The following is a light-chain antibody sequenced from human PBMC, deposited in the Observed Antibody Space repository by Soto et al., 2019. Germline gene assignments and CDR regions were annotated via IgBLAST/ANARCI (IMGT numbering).Light chain of an antibody. V-gene: IGKV1-9*01. CDR2: AAS. Sequence: IQLTQSPSSLSASVGDRVTVTCRASQGISSYLAWYQQQPGKAPKLLIYAASTLQRGVSSRFSGSGSGTDFTLTISSLQPEDLAVYYCQQRSNWPIFTFGPGTKVDIK. CDR1: QGISSY. CDR3: QQRSNWPIFT. J-gene: IGKJ3*01.